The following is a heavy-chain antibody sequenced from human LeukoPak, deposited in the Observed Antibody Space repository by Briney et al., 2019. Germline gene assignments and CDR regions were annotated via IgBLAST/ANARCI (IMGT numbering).Heavy chain of an antibody. CDR1: GYTFTGYY. D-gene: IGHD3-22*01. J-gene: IGHJ4*02. CDR3: ARAIAPYDSSGTGDY. Sequence: ASVKVSCKASGYTFTGYYMHWVRQAPGQGLEWMGRINPNGGGTNYAQKFQGRVTMTRDTSISTAYMELSRLRSDDTAVYYCARAIAPYDSSGTGDYWGQGTLVTVSS. V-gene: IGHV1-2*06. CDR2: INPNGGGT.